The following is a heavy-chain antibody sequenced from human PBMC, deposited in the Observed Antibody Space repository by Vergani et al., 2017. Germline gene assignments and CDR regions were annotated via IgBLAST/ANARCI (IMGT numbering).Heavy chain of an antibody. CDR2: IDWDDDK. D-gene: IGHD4-23*01. CDR3: ARGGNFFDY. V-gene: IGHV2-70*04. J-gene: IGHJ4*02. Sequence: QVTLKESGPALVKPTQTLTLTCTFSGFSLSTSGMRVSWIRQPPGKALEWLARIDWDDDKFYSSSLKTRLTISKDTSKNQVVLTMTNMDPVDTATYYCARGGNFFDYWGQGTLVTVSS. CDR1: GFSLSTSGMR.